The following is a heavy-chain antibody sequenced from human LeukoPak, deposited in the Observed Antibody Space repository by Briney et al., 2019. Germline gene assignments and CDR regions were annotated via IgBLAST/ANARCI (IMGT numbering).Heavy chain of an antibody. CDR2: IYFRGST. CDR1: GGSLSYYY. D-gene: IGHD3-10*01. CDR3: ARSSGVDAYYFDY. Sequence: SETLSLTCTVSGGSLSYYYWSWIRQPPGKGLEWIGYIYFRGSTNYNPSLQSRVTISVDTPKNQFSLNLSSVTAADTAIYFCARSSGVDAYYFDYRGQGTLVTVSS. J-gene: IGHJ4*02. V-gene: IGHV4-59*01.